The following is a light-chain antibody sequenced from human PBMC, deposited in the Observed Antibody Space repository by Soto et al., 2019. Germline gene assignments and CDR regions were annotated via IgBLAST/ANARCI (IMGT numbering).Light chain of an antibody. CDR2: AAS. CDR1: QRVSNH. Sequence: ETVMTHSPVTLSVSPWDTATLSCRASQRVSNHFAWYQQKPGQAPRLLIYAASTRAAGVPVRFSGSGSETEFTLTIRSLQSEDFALYYCHQYNNWPWTFGQGTKVDIK. V-gene: IGKV3-15*01. J-gene: IGKJ1*01. CDR3: HQYNNWPWT.